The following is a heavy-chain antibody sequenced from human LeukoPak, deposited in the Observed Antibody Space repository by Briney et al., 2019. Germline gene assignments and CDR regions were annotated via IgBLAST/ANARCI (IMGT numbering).Heavy chain of an antibody. Sequence: EASGKVSCKASGYTFTGYYMHWVRQAPGQGLEWMGRINPNSGGTNYAQKFQGRVTMARDTSISTAYIELSRLRSDDTAVYYCARDFTTYCSNGLCLDRNWFDPWGQGTLVTVSS. CDR1: GYTFTGYY. D-gene: IGHD2-8*01. CDR2: INPNSGGT. V-gene: IGHV1-2*06. J-gene: IGHJ5*02. CDR3: ARDFTTYCSNGLCLDRNWFDP.